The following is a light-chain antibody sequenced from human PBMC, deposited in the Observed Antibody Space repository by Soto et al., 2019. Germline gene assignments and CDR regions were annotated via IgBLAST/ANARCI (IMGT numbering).Light chain of an antibody. CDR1: QSVSSSY. CDR3: QEYDRLSPGT. J-gene: IGKJ1*01. CDR2: GAS. V-gene: IGKV3-20*01. Sequence: EIVFTESPGTLSLSPGERATLSCRASQSVSSSYLAWYQQKPGQAPRLLIYGASSRATGIPDRFSGSGSGTDFTLTISRLEPEDFTVYSSQEYDRLSPGTFVQRSMV.